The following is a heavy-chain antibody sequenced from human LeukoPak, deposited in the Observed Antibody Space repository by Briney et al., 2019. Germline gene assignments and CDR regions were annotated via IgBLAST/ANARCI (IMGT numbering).Heavy chain of an antibody. CDR2: ISSSSSYK. V-gene: IGHV3-21*01. J-gene: IGHJ4*02. CDR3: ARDSSRYNWNYGSVDY. Sequence: GGSLRLSCAASGFTFSSYNMNWVRQAPGKGLEWVSSISSSSSYKYYADSVKGRFTISRDNAKNSLHLQMNSLRAEDTAVYYCARDSSRYNWNYGSVDYWGQGILVTVSS. D-gene: IGHD1-7*01. CDR1: GFTFSSYN.